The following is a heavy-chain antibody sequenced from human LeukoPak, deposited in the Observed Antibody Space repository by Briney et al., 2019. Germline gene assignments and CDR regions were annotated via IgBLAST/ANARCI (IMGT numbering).Heavy chain of an antibody. D-gene: IGHD2-2*01. V-gene: IGHV4-30-4*08. Sequence: LRLSCAASGFTFSSYNMNWVRQAPGKGLEWIGYVYYSGSTYYNPSLKSRVTISVDTSKNQFSLKLSSVTAADTAVYYCARGLYQLLPPGFDYWGQGTLVTVSS. CDR2: VYYSGST. CDR1: GFTFSSYN. CDR3: ARGLYQLLPPGFDY. J-gene: IGHJ4*02.